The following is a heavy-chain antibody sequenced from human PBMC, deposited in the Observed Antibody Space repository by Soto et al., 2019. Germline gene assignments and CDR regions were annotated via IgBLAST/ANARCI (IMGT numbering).Heavy chain of an antibody. Sequence: PGGSLRLSWAPSLLRFKGDSMSWVYPARVEGRERLTYINTSSRTIYYADSVKGRFTISRDNAKNSLYLQMNSLRAEDTALYYCAKGRIYYYYYGVDILAQGTTVTGSS. CDR1: LLRFKGDS. V-gene: IGHV3-48*01. CDR3: AKGRIYYYYYGVDI. CDR2: INTSSRTI. J-gene: IGHJ6*02.